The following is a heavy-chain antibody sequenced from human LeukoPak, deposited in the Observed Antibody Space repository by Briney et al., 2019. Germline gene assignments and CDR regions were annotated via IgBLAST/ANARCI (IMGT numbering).Heavy chain of an antibody. CDR2: ISGSGGST. CDR3: AKGSRIAVAGNYDY. J-gene: IGHJ4*02. D-gene: IGHD6-19*01. CDR1: GFTFSSYA. V-gene: IGHV3-23*01. Sequence: GGSLRLSCAASGFTFSSYATSWVRQAPGKGLEWVSAISGSGGSTYYADSVKGRFTISRDNSKNTLYLQMNSLRAEDTAVYYCAKGSRIAVAGNYDYWGQGTLVTVSS.